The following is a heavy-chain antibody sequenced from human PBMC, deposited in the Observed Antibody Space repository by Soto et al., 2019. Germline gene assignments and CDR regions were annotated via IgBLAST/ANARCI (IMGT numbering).Heavy chain of an antibody. J-gene: IGHJ5*02. CDR3: AHTRGGGNSAWFDP. V-gene: IGHV2-5*02. CDR1: GFSLSTSGAG. CDR2: IYWDDDK. D-gene: IGHD2-21*02. Sequence: QITLKESGPTLVKPTQTLTLTCTFSGFSLSTSGAGVGWIRQPPGKALEWLALIYWDDDKRYSPSLKSRLTITRDTSKDQVVLTMTNMDPVDTGTYYCAHTRGGGNSAWFDPWGQGTLVTVSS.